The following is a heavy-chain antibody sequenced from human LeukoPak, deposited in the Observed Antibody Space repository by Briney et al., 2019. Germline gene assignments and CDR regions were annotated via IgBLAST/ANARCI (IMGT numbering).Heavy chain of an antibody. Sequence: GGSLRLSCAASGFILNSYWMHWVRQAPGKGLVWVSRINSDGSSTNYADSVKGRFTISRDNAKNTLYLQMNSLRAEDTAVYYCARVRSDCILRDVFDLWGQGEMVSVSS. V-gene: IGHV3-74*01. D-gene: IGHD2-21*02. CDR2: INSDGSST. J-gene: IGHJ3*01. CDR1: GFILNSYW. CDR3: ARVRSDCILRDVFDL.